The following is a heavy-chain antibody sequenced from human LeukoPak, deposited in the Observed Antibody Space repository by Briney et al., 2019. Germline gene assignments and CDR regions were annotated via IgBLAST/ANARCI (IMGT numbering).Heavy chain of an antibody. Sequence: GGSLRLSCAASGFTFSSYSMNWVRQAPGKGLEWVSYISSSSSTIYYADSVKGRFTISRDNAKNSLYLQTNSLRAEDTAVYYCATYRSYDYWGQGTLVTVSS. V-gene: IGHV3-48*01. CDR3: ATYRSYDY. CDR2: ISSSSSTI. CDR1: GFTFSSYS. D-gene: IGHD1-26*01. J-gene: IGHJ4*02.